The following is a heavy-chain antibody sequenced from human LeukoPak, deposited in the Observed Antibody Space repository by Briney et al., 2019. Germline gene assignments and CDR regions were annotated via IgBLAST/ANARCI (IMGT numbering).Heavy chain of an antibody. J-gene: IGHJ4*02. CDR1: GGSISSGSYY. CDR2: IYTSGAT. D-gene: IGHD3-3*01. V-gene: IGHV4-61*02. CDR3: ARKSSAYPFDY. Sequence: SETLSLTCTVSGGSISSGSYYWSWIRQPAGKGLEWIGRIYTSGATNYNPSLKSRVTISVDTSKNQFSLKLSSVTAADTAVYYCARKSSAYPFDYWGQGTPVTVSS.